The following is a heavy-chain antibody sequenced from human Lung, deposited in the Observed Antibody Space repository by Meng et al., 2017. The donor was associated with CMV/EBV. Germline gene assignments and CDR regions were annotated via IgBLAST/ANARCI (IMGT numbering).Heavy chain of an antibody. Sequence: GESLKISCAASGFTVSSYSMSWIRHAPGKGLQWVSSISGSSTVTYYADSVKDRFTSSRDNSNNTLHLQMNSLRADDTAVYYCVKGWQQLGDSWGQGTLVTVSS. D-gene: IGHD4-23*01. J-gene: IGHJ4*02. CDR3: VKGWQQLGDS. CDR1: GFTVSSYS. V-gene: IGHV3-23*01. CDR2: ISGSSTVT.